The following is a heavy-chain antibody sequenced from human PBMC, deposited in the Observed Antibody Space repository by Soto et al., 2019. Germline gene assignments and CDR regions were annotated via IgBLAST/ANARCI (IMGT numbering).Heavy chain of an antibody. D-gene: IGHD3-22*01. V-gene: IGHV3-74*01. CDR3: ARENYDSSGYYSSFDY. CDR2: INSDGSST. CDR1: GFTFSSYW. J-gene: IGHJ4*02. Sequence: PGGSLRLSCAASGFTFSSYWMHWVRQAPGKGLVWVSRINSDGSSTSYADSVKGRFTISRDNAKNTLYLQMNSLRAEDTAVYYCARENYDSSGYYSSFDYWGQGTLVTVSS.